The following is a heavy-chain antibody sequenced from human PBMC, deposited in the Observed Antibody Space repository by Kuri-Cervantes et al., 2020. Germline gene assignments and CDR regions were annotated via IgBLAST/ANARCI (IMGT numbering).Heavy chain of an antibody. CDR2: ISYDGSNK. CDR1: GFTFSSYA. J-gene: IGHJ4*02. D-gene: IGHD6-13*01. CDR3: ARGLWVVAAGTLFDY. V-gene: IGHV3-30-3*01. Sequence: GGSLRLSCAASGFTFSSYAMHWVRQAPGKGLEWVAVISYDGSNKYYADSVKGRFTISRDNSKNTLYLQMNSLRDEDTAVYYCARGLWVVAAGTLFDYWGQGTLVTVSS.